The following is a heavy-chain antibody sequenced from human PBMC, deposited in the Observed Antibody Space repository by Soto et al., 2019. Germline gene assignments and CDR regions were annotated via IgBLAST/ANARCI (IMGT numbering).Heavy chain of an antibody. CDR2: IYYSGST. CDR1: GVSISSYY. J-gene: IGHJ6*02. CDR3: ASGVKIYYYGMDV. Sequence: XETLSLTCTVSGVSISSYYWSWIRHPPGKGLEWIGYIYYSGSTNYNPSLKSRVTISVDTSKNQFSLKLSSVAAADTAVYYCASGVKIYYYGMDVWGQGTTVTVSS. D-gene: IGHD3-3*01. V-gene: IGHV4-59*01.